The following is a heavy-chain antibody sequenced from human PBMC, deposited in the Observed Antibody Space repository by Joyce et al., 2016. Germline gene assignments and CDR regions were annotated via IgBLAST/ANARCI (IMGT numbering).Heavy chain of an antibody. Sequence: LEWVAVISYDGVYKYYSDSVKGRFTISRDNSRDTLFLEMNSLRAEDTAVYYCAKILTAGYSSGWFLDYWGQGTLVTVSS. CDR2: ISYDGVYK. J-gene: IGHJ4*02. D-gene: IGHD6-25*01. V-gene: IGHV3-30*18. CDR3: AKILTAGYSSGWFLDY.